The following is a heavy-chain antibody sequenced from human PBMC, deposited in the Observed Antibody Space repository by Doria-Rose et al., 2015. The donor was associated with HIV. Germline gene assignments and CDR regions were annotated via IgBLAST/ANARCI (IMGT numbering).Heavy chain of an antibody. D-gene: IGHD4-17*01. Sequence: IGEINHVGSTNYNPSLKSRVTISLDMSKNQFSLKVTSVTAADTAVYYCARGPSDFGDYVAFQHWGQGTLVTVSS. J-gene: IGHJ1*01. CDR3: ARGPSDFGDYVAFQH. V-gene: IGHV4-34*01. CDR2: INHVGST.